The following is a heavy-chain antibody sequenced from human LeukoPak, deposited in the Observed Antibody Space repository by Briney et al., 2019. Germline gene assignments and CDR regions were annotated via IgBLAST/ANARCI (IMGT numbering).Heavy chain of an antibody. Sequence: PGGSLRLFCAASGLTVSSNYMTWVRQAPGKGLEWVSVIYSGGSTYYADSVKGRFTISRDNSKNTLYLQMNSLRAEDTAVYYCARESGSYWNWFDPWGQGTLVTVSS. V-gene: IGHV3-53*01. D-gene: IGHD1-26*01. CDR1: GLTVSSNY. CDR3: ARESGSYWNWFDP. J-gene: IGHJ5*02. CDR2: IYSGGST.